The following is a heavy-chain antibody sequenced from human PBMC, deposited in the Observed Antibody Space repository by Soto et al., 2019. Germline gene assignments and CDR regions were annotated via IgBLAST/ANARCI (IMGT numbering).Heavy chain of an antibody. J-gene: IGHJ4*02. CDR2: ISSSSSYI. CDR3: ARGGGIAARH. V-gene: IGHV3-21*01. Sequence: VGSLRLSCGASGFTFSSYSMNWVRQAPGKGLEWVSSISSSSSYIYYADSVKGRFTISRDNAKNSLYLQMNSLRAEDTAVYYCARGGGIAARHWGQGTLVTVSS. D-gene: IGHD6-6*01. CDR1: GFTFSSYS.